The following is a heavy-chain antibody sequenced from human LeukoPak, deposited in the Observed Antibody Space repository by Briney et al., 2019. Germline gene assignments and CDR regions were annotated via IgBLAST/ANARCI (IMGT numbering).Heavy chain of an antibody. Sequence: GGSLRLSCAASGFTFSSYAMSWVRQAPGKGLEWVSAISGSGGSTYYADSVKGRFTISRDNSKNTPYLQMNSLRAEDTAVYYCAKDLTPYDFWSGYYFWGQGTLVTVSS. V-gene: IGHV3-23*01. CDR3: AKDLTPYDFWSGYYF. J-gene: IGHJ4*02. CDR1: GFTFSSYA. D-gene: IGHD3-3*01. CDR2: ISGSGGST.